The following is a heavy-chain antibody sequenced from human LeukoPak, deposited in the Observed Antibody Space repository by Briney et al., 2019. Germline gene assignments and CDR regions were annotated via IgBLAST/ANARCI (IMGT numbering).Heavy chain of an antibody. CDR1: GITVSGKH. V-gene: IGHV3-53*01. D-gene: IGHD3-9*01. CDR3: ARTSDYRFEY. CDR2: TYGGGST. Sequence: GGSLRLSCAVSGITVSGKHMSWVRQAPGKGPEWVSITYGGGSTFFADSVKGRFTTSRDSSKNTVYLQMNTLRAEDTAVYYCARTSDYRFEYWGQGTLVTVSS. J-gene: IGHJ4*02.